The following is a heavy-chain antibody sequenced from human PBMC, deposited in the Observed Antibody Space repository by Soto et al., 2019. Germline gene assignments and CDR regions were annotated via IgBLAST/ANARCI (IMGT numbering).Heavy chain of an antibody. D-gene: IGHD3-10*01. CDR2: VSFDGSNK. V-gene: IGHV3-30-3*01. CDR1: GFTFSTHA. J-gene: IGHJ4*02. Sequence: QVQLVESGGGVVQPGRSLRLSCAASGFTFSTHAMHWVRQAPGKGLECLAIVSFDGSNKYYADSVKGRFTISRDNSKNTLYLHMRGLTPEDTAVYYCARDQTVITTTGGGRIDHWGQGNLVTVSS. CDR3: ARDQTVITTTGGGRIDH.